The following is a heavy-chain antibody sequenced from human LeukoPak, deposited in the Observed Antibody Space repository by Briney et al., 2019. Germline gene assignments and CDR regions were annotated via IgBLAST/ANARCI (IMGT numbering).Heavy chain of an antibody. CDR3: ARGKTRGAPLTNFDY. CDR1: GFTFSSYG. Sequence: GASLRLSCAASGFTFSSYGMHWIRQAPGRGLEWVAVISYDGSNKYYADSVKGRFTISGDNSKNTLYLQMNSLRAEDTAVYYCARGKTRGAPLTNFDYWGQGTLVTVSS. V-gene: IGHV3-30*03. CDR2: ISYDGSNK. D-gene: IGHD1-26*01. J-gene: IGHJ4*02.